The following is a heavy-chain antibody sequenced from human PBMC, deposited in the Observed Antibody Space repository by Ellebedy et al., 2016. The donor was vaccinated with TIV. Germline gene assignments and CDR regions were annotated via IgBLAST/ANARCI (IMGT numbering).Heavy chain of an antibody. V-gene: IGHV1-69*06. CDR1: GGTFSSYA. CDR2: IIPIFGTA. D-gene: IGHD2-15*01. Sequence: SVKVSXXASGGTFSSYAISWVRQAPGQGLEWMGGIIPIFGTANYAQKFQGRVTITADKSTSTAYMELSSLRSEDTAVYYCGYCSGGSCYVGNWFDPWGQGTLVTVSS. CDR3: GYCSGGSCYVGNWFDP. J-gene: IGHJ5*02.